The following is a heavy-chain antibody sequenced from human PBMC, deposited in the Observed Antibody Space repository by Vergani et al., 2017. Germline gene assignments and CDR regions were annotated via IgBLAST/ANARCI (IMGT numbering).Heavy chain of an antibody. V-gene: IGHV3-13*01. CDR2: IGTAGDT. J-gene: IGHJ3*02. CDR1: GFTFSSYA. CDR3: ARSITIFGVAQVDAFDI. Sequence: EVQLLESGGGLVQPGGSLRLSCAASGFTFSSYAMSWVRQAPGKGLGWVSAIGTAGDTYNPGSVKGRFTISRENAKNSLYRQMNSLRAGDTAVYYCARSITIFGVAQVDAFDIWGQGTMVTVSS. D-gene: IGHD3-3*01.